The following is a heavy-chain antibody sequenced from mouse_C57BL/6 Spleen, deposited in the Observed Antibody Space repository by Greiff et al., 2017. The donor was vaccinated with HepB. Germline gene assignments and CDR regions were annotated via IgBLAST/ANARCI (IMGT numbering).Heavy chain of an antibody. V-gene: IGHV1-82*01. CDR3: ARYGYYVGYFDV. D-gene: IGHD2-3*01. J-gene: IGHJ1*03. CDR1: GYAFSSSW. Sequence: VQLQQSGPELVKPGASVKISCKASGYAFSSSWMNWVKQRPGKGLEWIGRIYPGDGDTNYNGKFKGKSTLTADKSSSTAYMQLSRLTSEDSAVYFCARYGYYVGYFDVWGTGTTVTVSS. CDR2: IYPGDGDT.